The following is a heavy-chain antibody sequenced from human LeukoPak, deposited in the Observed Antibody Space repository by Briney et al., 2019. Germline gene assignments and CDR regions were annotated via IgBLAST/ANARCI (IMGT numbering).Heavy chain of an antibody. CDR1: GYTFTVYY. CDR3: ARELVQKVVAGTEAY. J-gene: IGHJ4*02. CDR2: INPNSGGT. D-gene: IGHD6-19*01. V-gene: IGHV1-2*02. Sequence: EASVTVSCKASGYTFTVYYMHWVRQAPGQGREWMGWINPNSGGTNYAQKFQGRVTMTRDTSISTAYMELSRLRSDDTAVYYCARELVQKVVAGTEAYWGQGTLVTVSS.